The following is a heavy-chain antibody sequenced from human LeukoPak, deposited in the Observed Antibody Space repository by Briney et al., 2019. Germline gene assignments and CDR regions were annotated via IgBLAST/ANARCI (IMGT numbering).Heavy chain of an antibody. D-gene: IGHD3-9*01. CDR1: GFTFSSYA. CDR2: ISGSGGST. CDR3: VKGLSDDLLTGTSKY. Sequence: XGSLRLSCAASGFTFSSYAMSWVRQAPGKGLEWVSAISGSGGSTYYADSVKGRFTISRDNSKNTLFLQMNSLRAEDTAVYYCVKGLSDDLLTGTSKYWGQGTLVAVSS. J-gene: IGHJ4*02. V-gene: IGHV3-23*01.